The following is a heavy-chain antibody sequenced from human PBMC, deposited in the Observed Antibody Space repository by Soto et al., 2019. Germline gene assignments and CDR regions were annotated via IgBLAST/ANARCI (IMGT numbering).Heavy chain of an antibody. V-gene: IGHV1-8*02. Sequence: GASVKVSCKASGGTFSSNAISWVRQAPGQGLEWMGWMNPNSGNTGYAQKFQGRVTMTRNTSISTAYMELSSLRSEDTAVYYCARAGLYYDFWSGYFVAVGTNYYYYMDVWGKGTTVTVSS. CDR1: GGTFSSNA. CDR3: ARAGLYYDFWSGYFVAVGTNYYYYMDV. J-gene: IGHJ6*03. CDR2: MNPNSGNT. D-gene: IGHD3-3*01.